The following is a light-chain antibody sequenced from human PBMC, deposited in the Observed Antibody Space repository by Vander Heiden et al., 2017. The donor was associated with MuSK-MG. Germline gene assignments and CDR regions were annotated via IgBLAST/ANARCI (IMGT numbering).Light chain of an antibody. CDR1: SSDVGGYNY. V-gene: IGLV2-14*01. CDR3: SSYTSSNTGV. Sequence: QSALTQPASVSGSPGQSITISCTGTSSDVGGYNYVSWYQQHPGKAPKLMIYEVSNRPSGVSNRLSGSKSCNTASLTISGLQAEDEADYYCSSYTSSNTGVFGTGTKVTVL. J-gene: IGLJ1*01. CDR2: EVS.